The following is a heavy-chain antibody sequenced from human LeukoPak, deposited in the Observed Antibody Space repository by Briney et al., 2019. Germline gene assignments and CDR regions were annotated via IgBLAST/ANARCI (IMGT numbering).Heavy chain of an antibody. Sequence: SETLSLTCTVSGGSISSYYWSWIRQPPGKGLEWIGYIYYSGSTNYNPSLKSRVTISVDTSKNQFSLKLSSVTAADTAVYYCAAGQLGYYFDYWGQGTLVTVSS. D-gene: IGHD1-1*01. CDR1: GGSISSYY. CDR3: AAGQLGYYFDY. J-gene: IGHJ4*02. V-gene: IGHV4-59*08. CDR2: IYYSGST.